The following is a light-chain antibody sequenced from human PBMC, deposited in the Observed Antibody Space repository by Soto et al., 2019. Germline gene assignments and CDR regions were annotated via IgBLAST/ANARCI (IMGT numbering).Light chain of an antibody. V-gene: IGKV1D-12*01. CDR1: QVISNW. CDR2: AAS. CDR3: QQYENLPT. Sequence: DIQMTQSPSSVSASVGDRVTITCRASQVISNWLVWYQQKPGKAPKLLIYAASSLQSGVPSRFSGSGSGTDFTLTINSLQPEDIATYYCQQYENLPTFGQGTRLEIK. J-gene: IGKJ5*01.